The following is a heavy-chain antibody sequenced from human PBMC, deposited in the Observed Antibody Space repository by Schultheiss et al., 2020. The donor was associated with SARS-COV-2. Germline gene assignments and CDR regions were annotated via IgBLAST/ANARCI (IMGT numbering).Heavy chain of an antibody. V-gene: IGHV4-59*08. CDR3: ARGAPHTDY. D-gene: IGHD4/OR15-4a*01. J-gene: IGHJ4*02. Sequence: GSLRLSCTVSGGSISSYYWSWIRQPPGKGLEWIGYIYYSGSTNYNPSLKSRVTISVDTSKNQFSLKLSSVTAADTAVYYCARGAPHTDYWGQGTLVTVSS. CDR1: GGSISSYY. CDR2: IYYSGST.